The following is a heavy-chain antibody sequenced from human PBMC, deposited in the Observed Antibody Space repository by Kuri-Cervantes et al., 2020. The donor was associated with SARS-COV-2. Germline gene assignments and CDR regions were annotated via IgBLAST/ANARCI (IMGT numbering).Heavy chain of an antibody. J-gene: IGHJ4*02. Sequence: SETLSLTCTASGGSISSYYWSWIRQPPGKGLEWIGYIYYSGSTNYNPSLKSRVTISVDTSKNQFSLKLSSVTAADTAVYYCARDLGYGDPGDWGQGTLVTVSS. CDR2: IYYSGST. V-gene: IGHV4-59*01. CDR1: GGSISSYY. D-gene: IGHD4-17*01. CDR3: ARDLGYGDPGD.